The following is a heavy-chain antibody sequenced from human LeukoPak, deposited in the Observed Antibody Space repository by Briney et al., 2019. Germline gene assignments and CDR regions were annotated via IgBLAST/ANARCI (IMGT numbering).Heavy chain of an antibody. CDR1: GGSISGYY. Sequence: PSETLSLTCTVSGGSISGYYWTWIRQPPGKGLEWIGYIYYSGSTNYNPSLKSRVTISVDTSKNQFSLKLSSVTAADTAVYYCARERRPGYSSSWSYGMDVWGQGTTVTVSS. D-gene: IGHD6-13*01. CDR2: IYYSGST. CDR3: ARERRPGYSSSWSYGMDV. V-gene: IGHV4-59*01. J-gene: IGHJ6*02.